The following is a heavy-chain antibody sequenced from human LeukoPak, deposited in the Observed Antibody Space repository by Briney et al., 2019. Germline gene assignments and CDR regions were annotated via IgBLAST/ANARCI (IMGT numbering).Heavy chain of an antibody. Sequence: GGSLRLSCAASRFTFSSYWMHWVRQAPGKGLVWVSRINSDGSSTSYADSVKGRFTISRDNAKNTLYLQMNSLRAEDTAVYYCASPTRFYGDYGGYWGQGTPVTISS. V-gene: IGHV3-74*01. CDR2: INSDGSST. CDR1: RFTFSSYW. J-gene: IGHJ4*02. CDR3: ASPTRFYGDYGGY. D-gene: IGHD4-17*01.